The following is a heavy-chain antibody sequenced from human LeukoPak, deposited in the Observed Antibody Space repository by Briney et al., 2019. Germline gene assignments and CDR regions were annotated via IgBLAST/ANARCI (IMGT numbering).Heavy chain of an antibody. CDR3: ARLGSGYSYGYADY. J-gene: IGHJ4*02. Sequence: SETLSLTCTVSDGSISSYYWSWIRQPPGKTLDLIGYVYYYGSTNYNPSLKSRVTISLDTSKSQFSLKLYSVTAADTAVYYCARLGSGYSYGYADYWGQGTLVTVSS. D-gene: IGHD5-18*01. CDR1: DGSISSYY. V-gene: IGHV4-59*12. CDR2: VYYYGST.